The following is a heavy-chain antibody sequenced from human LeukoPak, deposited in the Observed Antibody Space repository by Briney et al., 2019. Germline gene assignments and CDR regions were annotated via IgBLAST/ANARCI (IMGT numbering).Heavy chain of an antibody. V-gene: IGHV3-11*04. CDR1: GFDFNDYY. J-gene: IGHJ5*02. CDR3: ARVVSSRSPVGIDP. CDR2: ITSCRTL. Sequence: GGSLRLSCAASGFDFNDYYMSWIRQAPGKGLEWVSYITSCRTLSYADSGKGRFTISRDKAKNSLFLQMKTLRVENTALYYCARVVSSRSPVGIDPWGQGTLVTVSS. D-gene: IGHD5/OR15-5a*01.